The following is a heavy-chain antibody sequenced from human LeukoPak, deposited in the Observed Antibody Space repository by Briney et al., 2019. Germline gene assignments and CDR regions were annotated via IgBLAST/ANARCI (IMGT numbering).Heavy chain of an antibody. J-gene: IGHJ4*02. D-gene: IGHD1-26*01. CDR2: INHSGST. CDR3: ARASGSYSFDY. CDR1: GGSFSGYY. V-gene: IGHV4-34*01. Sequence: SETLSLTCAVYGGSFSGYYWSWIRQPPGKGLEWIGEINHSGSTNYNPSLKSRVTISVDTSKNQFSLKLISVTAADTAVYYCARASGSYSFDYWGQGTLVTVSS.